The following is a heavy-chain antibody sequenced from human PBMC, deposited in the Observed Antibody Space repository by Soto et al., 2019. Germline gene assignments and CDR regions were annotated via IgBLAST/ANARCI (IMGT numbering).Heavy chain of an antibody. D-gene: IGHD3-22*01. J-gene: IGHJ5*02. Sequence: SETLSLTCSVSGASMTSSIYYWAWIRQAPGKGLEWIGSLNYSGTTYHSPSLEGRVTMSVDTSKKEFSLNVISVTAADTAIYYCARQSYFDGAGYYLGWFDPWGQGTLVTVSS. CDR3: ARQSYFDGAGYYLGWFDP. V-gene: IGHV4-39*01. CDR2: LNYSGTT. CDR1: GASMTSSIYY.